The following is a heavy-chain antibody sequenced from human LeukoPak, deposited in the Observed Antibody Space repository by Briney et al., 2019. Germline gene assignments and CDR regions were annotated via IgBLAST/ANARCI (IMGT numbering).Heavy chain of an antibody. CDR2: IYYSGST. Sequence: SDTLSLTCAVSGYSISSSNWWGWIRQPPGKGLEWIGYIYYSGSTNYNPSLKSRVTMSVDTSKNQFSLKLSSVTAADTAVYLCSRAVAGSVGWFDPWGQGTLVTVSS. J-gene: IGHJ5*02. D-gene: IGHD6-19*01. CDR1: GYSISSSNW. CDR3: SRAVAGSVGWFDP. V-gene: IGHV4-28*03.